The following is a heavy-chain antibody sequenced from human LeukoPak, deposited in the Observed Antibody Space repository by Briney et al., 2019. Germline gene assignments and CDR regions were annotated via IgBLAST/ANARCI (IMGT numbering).Heavy chain of an antibody. CDR2: IYSGGST. J-gene: IGHJ5*02. V-gene: IGHV3-66*01. CDR1: GFTVSSNY. Sequence: PGGSLRLSCAASGFTVSSNYMSWVRQAPGKGLEWVSVIYSGGSTYYADSVKGRFTISRDNTKNTLYLHMNSLRAEDTAVYYCASSSISAAPFDPWGQGTLVTVSS. D-gene: IGHD6-13*01. CDR3: ASSSISAAPFDP.